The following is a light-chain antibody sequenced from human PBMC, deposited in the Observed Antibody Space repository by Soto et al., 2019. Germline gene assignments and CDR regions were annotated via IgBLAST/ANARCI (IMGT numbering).Light chain of an antibody. CDR2: GAS. Sequence: EIVLTQSPGTLSLSPGERATLSCRASQTITPTFLAWYQQKPGQAPRLLIYGASSRATDIPDRLSGSGSGTDFNLTISKLEPEDFAVYYCQQFGVSPTFGGGTKVDIK. CDR1: QTITPTF. CDR3: QQFGVSPT. V-gene: IGKV3-20*01. J-gene: IGKJ4*01.